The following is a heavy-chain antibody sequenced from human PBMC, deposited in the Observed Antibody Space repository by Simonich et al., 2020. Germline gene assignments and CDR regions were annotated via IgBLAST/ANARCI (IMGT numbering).Heavy chain of an antibody. D-gene: IGHD2-15*01. CDR1: GYTFTGYY. CDR3: ARDGGNCSGGSCYWYFDL. CDR2: TTPKRGGT. Sequence: QVQLVQSGAEVKKPGASVKVSCKASGYTFTGYYMHWVRQAPGQGLEWMGRTTPKRGGTNYARKFQGRGTRAGDTSISTAYMELSRLRSDDTAVYYCARDGGNCSGGSCYWYFDLWGRGTLVTVSS. V-gene: IGHV1-2*01. J-gene: IGHJ2*01.